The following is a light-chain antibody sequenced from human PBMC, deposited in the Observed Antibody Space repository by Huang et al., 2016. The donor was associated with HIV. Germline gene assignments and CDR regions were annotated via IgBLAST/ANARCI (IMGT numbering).Light chain of an antibody. CDR2: WAS. J-gene: IGKJ1*01. CDR1: QGVLYSSNNKNY. V-gene: IGKV4-1*01. CDR3: QQYYSIPWT. Sequence: DIVMTQSPDSLAVSLGERATIDCKSSQGVLYSSNNKNYLAWYQQKSGQSPKLLIYWASTLESGVPDRFSGSGSGTDFTLTISSLQAEDVAVYFCQQYYSIPWTFGQGTKVEVK.